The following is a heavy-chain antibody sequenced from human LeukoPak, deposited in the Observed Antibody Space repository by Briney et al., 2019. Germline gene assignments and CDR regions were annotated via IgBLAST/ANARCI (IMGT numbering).Heavy chain of an antibody. D-gene: IGHD3-3*01. Sequence: PGGSLRLSCAASGFTFSDYYMSWIRQAPGKGLEWVSYISSSGSTIYYADSVKGRFTISRDNAKNSLYLQMNSLRAEDTAVYYCAREGTYYDFWSGSRGWFDPWGQGTLVTVSS. J-gene: IGHJ5*02. CDR1: GFTFSDYY. CDR2: ISSSGSTI. CDR3: AREGTYYDFWSGSRGWFDP. V-gene: IGHV3-11*01.